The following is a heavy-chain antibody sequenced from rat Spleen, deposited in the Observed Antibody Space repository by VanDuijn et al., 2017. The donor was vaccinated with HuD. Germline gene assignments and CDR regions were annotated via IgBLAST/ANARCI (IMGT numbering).Heavy chain of an antibody. CDR2: ISSGGST. CDR1: GISFTDYS. D-gene: IGHD1-2*01. CDR3: ARDPYSRPFDY. V-gene: IGHV2S63*01. Sequence: EVQVKESGPGLVQPSQTLSLTCTVSGISFTDYSVHWVRQPPGKGLEWIAAISSGGSTYYNSVLKSRLSISRDTSKSQLFLKMNSLQTEDTATYYCARDPYSRPFDYWGQGVMVTVSS. J-gene: IGHJ2*01.